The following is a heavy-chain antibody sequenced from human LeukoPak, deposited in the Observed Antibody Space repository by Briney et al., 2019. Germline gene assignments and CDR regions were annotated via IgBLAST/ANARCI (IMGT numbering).Heavy chain of an antibody. CDR2: INPNSGGT. CDR1: GYTFTGYY. J-gene: IGHJ4*02. CDR3: ASREPRIAAAYDY. D-gene: IGHD6-13*01. Sequence: ASVKVSCKASGYTFTGYYLFWVRQAPGQGLEWMGWINPNSGGTNYAQRFQGRVTMTRDTSISTAYMELSRLRSDDTAVYYCASREPRIAAAYDYWGQGTLVTVSS. V-gene: IGHV1-2*02.